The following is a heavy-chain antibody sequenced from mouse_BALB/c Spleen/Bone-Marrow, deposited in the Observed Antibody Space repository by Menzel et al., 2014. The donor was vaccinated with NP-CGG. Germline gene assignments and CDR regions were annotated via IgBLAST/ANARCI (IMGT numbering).Heavy chain of an antibody. J-gene: IGHJ2*01. CDR1: GYTFTSYW. CDR3: ARWGDDGTFDY. CDR2: INPSTGYT. D-gene: IGHD2-12*01. V-gene: IGHV1-7*01. Sequence: QVQLQQSGAELAKPGASVKMSCKASGYTFTSYWMHWVKPRPGQGLEWIGYINPSTGYTEYSQKFKNKATLTADKSSSTAYMQLSSLTSEDSAVYYCARWGDDGTFDYWGQGTTLTVSS.